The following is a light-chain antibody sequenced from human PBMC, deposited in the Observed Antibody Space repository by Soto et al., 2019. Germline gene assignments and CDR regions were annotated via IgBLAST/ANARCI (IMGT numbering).Light chain of an antibody. Sequence: DIQLTQSPSFLSASVGDRVTITCRASQGISSYLAWYQQKPGKAPKLLIYAASTLQSGVPSRFSGSGSGTEFTLTISSLQPEDFATYYCQQLKSYPQNTFGQGTRLEIK. J-gene: IGKJ5*01. CDR2: AAS. V-gene: IGKV1-9*01. CDR3: QQLKSYPQNT. CDR1: QGISSY.